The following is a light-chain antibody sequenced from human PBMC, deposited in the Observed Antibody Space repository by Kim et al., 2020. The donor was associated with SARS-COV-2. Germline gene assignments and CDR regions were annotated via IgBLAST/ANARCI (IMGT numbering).Light chain of an antibody. CDR3: QAGASNRV. CDR1: NLGVNY. CDR2: KNN. Sequence: SSELTQPPSVSVPPGQTATSTCPGDNLGVNYICWNKQRSAQSPVLAIYKNNKRPSGIPERSSGPNSGNKATWTISGTQAMDEADYSCQAGASNRVLGRGT. J-gene: IGLJ3*02. V-gene: IGLV3-1*01.